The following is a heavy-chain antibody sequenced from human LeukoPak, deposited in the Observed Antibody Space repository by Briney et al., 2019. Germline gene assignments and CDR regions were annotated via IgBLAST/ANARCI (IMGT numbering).Heavy chain of an antibody. CDR3: ARGVEPLAANTLAY. Sequence: GGSLRLSCAASGFTVITNDMTWVRQAPGKGLEWVSVLYSDGNTQYADSVQGGFTMSRDNSTNTLYLEMNRLSPDDTAVYYCARGVEPLAANTLAYWGQGTLVTVSS. V-gene: IGHV3-53*01. D-gene: IGHD1-14*01. J-gene: IGHJ4*02. CDR2: LYSDGNT. CDR1: GFTVITND.